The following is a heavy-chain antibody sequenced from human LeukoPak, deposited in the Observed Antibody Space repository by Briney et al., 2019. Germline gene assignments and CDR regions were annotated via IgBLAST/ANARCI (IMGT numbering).Heavy chain of an antibody. CDR2: IYYSGSSGST. D-gene: IGHD5-24*01. CDR1: GGSISSYY. Sequence: SETLSLTCTVSGGSISSYYWNWIRQPPGKGLEWIGYIYYSGSSGSTNYNPSLRSRVTTSADTSKNQFSLKMTSVTAADTAGYYCAGGGDGYQTRFDYWGQGTLLTVSS. CDR3: AGGGDGYQTRFDY. V-gene: IGHV4-59*01. J-gene: IGHJ4*02.